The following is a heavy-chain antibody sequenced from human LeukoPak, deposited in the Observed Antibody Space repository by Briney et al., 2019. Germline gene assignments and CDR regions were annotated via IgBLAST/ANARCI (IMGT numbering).Heavy chain of an antibody. Sequence: SETLSLTCTVSGGSISSSSSDYYWGWVRQPPGKGLEWIGSISYSGSTYYNPSLKSRVTISVDTSKNQFSLKLSSVTAADTAVYYCARGSRDGYNELHFDYWGQGTLVTVSS. CDR1: GGSISSSSSDYY. V-gene: IGHV4-39*07. CDR3: ARGSRDGYNELHFDY. J-gene: IGHJ4*02. CDR2: ISYSGST. D-gene: IGHD5-24*01.